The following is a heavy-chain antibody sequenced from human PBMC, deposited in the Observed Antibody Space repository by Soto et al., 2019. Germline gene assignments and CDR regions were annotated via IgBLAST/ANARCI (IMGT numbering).Heavy chain of an antibody. V-gene: IGHV3-33*01. CDR3: TRDLMDVVPPADDLFDP. CDR1: GSTFSSYG. Sequence: SCKASGSTFSSYGMHWVRQAPGKGLQWVAVIWYDGSNKYYADSVKGRFTISRDNSKNTLYLQINSLRVEDTAVYYCTRDLMDVVPPADDLFDPWGQGILVTVSS. D-gene: IGHD2-2*01. CDR2: IWYDGSNK. J-gene: IGHJ5*02.